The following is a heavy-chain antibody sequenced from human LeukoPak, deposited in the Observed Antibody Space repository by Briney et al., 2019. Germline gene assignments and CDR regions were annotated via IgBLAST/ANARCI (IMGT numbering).Heavy chain of an antibody. D-gene: IGHD5-12*01. CDR3: VRGSGGYDPLDFDS. CDR1: GFIFSGYS. Sequence: GGSLRLSYAASGFIFSGYSMNWVRQAPGKGLEWISYISSSGTSMYYADSVKGRFTISRDNPKKSLSLQMNSLRAEDTTVYHCVRGSGGYDPLDFDSWGQGTLVSVSS. J-gene: IGHJ4*02. V-gene: IGHV3-48*04. CDR2: ISSSGTSM.